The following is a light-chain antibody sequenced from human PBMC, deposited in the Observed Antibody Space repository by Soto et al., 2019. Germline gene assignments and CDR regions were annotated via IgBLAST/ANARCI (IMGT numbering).Light chain of an antibody. CDR2: EVS. V-gene: IGKV2-24*01. Sequence: DLVLTQTPLSSPVTLGQPASISCRSSQSLVHSDGNTYLNWLQQRPGQPPRLLIYEVSNRFSGVPDRFSRSGAGTDFTLEISRVEAEDVGVYYCMQATQIPLTFGGGTKVEIK. CDR3: MQATQIPLT. J-gene: IGKJ4*01. CDR1: QSLVHSDGNTY.